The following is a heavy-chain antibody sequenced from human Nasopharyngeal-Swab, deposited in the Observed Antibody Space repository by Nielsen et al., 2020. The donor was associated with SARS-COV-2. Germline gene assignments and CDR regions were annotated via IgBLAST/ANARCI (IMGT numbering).Heavy chain of an antibody. Sequence: GESLKISCAASGFIFSDNYIHWVRQAPGKGLQWVSFTFSGLTTYYSDSVKGRFTISRHNSENTLYLQMNSLRPEDTAIYYCARGRGGSDWFLDLWGRGTLVTVSS. J-gene: IGHJ2*01. CDR3: ARGRGGSDWFLDL. V-gene: IGHV3-53*04. CDR2: TFSGLTT. CDR1: GFIFSDNY. D-gene: IGHD3-16*01.